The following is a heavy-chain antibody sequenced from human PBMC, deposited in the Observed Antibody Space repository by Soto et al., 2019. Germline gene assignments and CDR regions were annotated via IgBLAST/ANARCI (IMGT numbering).Heavy chain of an antibody. CDR1: GFTFRSYA. CDR2: ISGSGIST. J-gene: IGHJ2*01. V-gene: IGHV3-23*01. CDR3: AKEPVGPDWYFDL. Sequence: GGSVRLSCAASGFTFRSYAMSWVRQAPGKGLEWVSGISGSGISTHYADSVKGRFTVSRDNSKNTLYLQMNSLRAEDTAVYNCAKEPVGPDWYFDLWGRGTLVTVSS.